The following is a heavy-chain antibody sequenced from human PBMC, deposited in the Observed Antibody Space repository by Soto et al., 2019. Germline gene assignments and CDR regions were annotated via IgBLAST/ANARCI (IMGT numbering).Heavy chain of an antibody. CDR3: AKDAVYSDGLWIMDS. D-gene: IGHD2-21*02. Sequence: PGGSLRLSCAASGFTLSNYAMSWVRQAPGKGLEWVSVVSGHSRSIYYADSVRGRFTISRDNSKNVLFLQMDYLRDEDTAIYYCAKDAVYSDGLWIMDSWGQGTLVTVSS. CDR1: GFTLSNYA. V-gene: IGHV3-23*01. CDR2: VSGHSRSI. J-gene: IGHJ4*02.